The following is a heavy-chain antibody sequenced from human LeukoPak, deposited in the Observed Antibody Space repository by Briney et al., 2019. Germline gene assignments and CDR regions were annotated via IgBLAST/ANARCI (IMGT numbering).Heavy chain of an antibody. V-gene: IGHV3-11*03. Sequence: GGSLRLSCAASGFTFSDYYMTWIRQAPGQGLEWVSYISSSGGYTNYADSVRGRFTISRDNAKKSLYLQINSLRAEDTAVYYCARLYGTFLEWSPYFDYWGQGTLVTVSS. CDR2: ISSSGGYT. CDR3: ARLYGTFLEWSPYFDY. D-gene: IGHD3-3*02. CDR1: GFTFSDYY. J-gene: IGHJ4*02.